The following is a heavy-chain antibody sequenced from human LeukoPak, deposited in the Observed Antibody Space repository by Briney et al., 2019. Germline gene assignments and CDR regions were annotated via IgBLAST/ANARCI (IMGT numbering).Heavy chain of an antibody. V-gene: IGHV3-74*01. Sequence: GGSLSLSCAALGLPFRSYWLHGVRKAPGKGLVWVSRINSDGSSIAYADSVKGRYTISRDNAKNTLYLQMCGLRAEDTAVYYCARDRVDFWSGYDAFDIWGQGTMVTVSS. CDR1: GLPFRSYW. J-gene: IGHJ3*02. CDR2: INSDGSSI. CDR3: ARDRVDFWSGYDAFDI. D-gene: IGHD3-3*01.